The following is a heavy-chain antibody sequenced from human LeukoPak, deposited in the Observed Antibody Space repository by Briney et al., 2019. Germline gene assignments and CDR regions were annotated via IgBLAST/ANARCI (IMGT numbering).Heavy chain of an antibody. V-gene: IGHV5-51*01. CDR1: GYSFTSYW. CDR2: IYPGDSDT. D-gene: IGHD3-10*01. Sequence: GESLKISCKGSGYSFTSYWIGWVRQMPGKGLEWMGIIYPGDSDTRYSPSFQGQVTISADKSISTAYLQWSSLKASDTAMYYCARQRITMVRGVIYYYYGMGVWGQGTTVTVSS. CDR3: ARQRITMVRGVIYYYYGMGV. J-gene: IGHJ6*02.